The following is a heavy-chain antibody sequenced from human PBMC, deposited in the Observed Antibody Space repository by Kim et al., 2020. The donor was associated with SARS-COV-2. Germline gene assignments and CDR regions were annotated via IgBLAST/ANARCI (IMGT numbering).Heavy chain of an antibody. Sequence: YYADSVKGRFTIPRDNSKNTLYRQMNSRGAEDTAVYYCARGDAARDDAFDIWGQGTMVTVSS. J-gene: IGHJ3*02. V-gene: IGHV3-33*01. D-gene: IGHD6-25*01. CDR3: ARGDAARDDAFDI.